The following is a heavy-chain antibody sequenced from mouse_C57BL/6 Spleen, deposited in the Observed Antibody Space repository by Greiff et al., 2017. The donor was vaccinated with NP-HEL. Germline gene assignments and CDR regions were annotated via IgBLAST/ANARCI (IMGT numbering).Heavy chain of an antibody. V-gene: IGHV1-9*01. CDR1: GYTFTGYW. Sequence: QVQLQQSGAELMKPGASVKLSCKASGYTFTGYWIEWVKQRPGHGLEWIGEILPGSGSTNYNEKFKGKATFTADTSSNTAYMQLSGLTTEDSAIYYCARSGGRWRFAYWGQGTLVTVSA. CDR3: ARSGGRWRFAY. D-gene: IGHD1-1*02. J-gene: IGHJ3*01. CDR2: ILPGSGST.